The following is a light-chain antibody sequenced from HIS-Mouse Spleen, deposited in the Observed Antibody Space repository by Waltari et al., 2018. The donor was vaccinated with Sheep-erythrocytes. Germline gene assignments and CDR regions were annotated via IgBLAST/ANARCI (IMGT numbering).Light chain of an antibody. CDR3: SSYAGSNNWV. Sequence: SALTQPPSAPGSPGQSVTISCTRTSSDVGGYNDASWYQQHPGKAPKLMIYEVSKRPSGVPDRFSGSKSGNTASLTVSGLQAEDEADYYCSSYAGSNNWVFGGGTKLTVL. J-gene: IGLJ3*02. CDR2: EVS. CDR1: SSDVGGYND. V-gene: IGLV2-8*01.